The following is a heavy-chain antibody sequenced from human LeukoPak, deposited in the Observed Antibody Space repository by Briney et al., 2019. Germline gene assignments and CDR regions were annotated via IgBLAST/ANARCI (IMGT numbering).Heavy chain of an antibody. CDR2: IYYSGST. Sequence: SETLSLTCTVSGGSISGYYWSWIRQPPGKGLEWIGSIYYSGSTYYNPSLKSRVTISVDTSKNQFSLKLSSVTAADTAVYYCARRSSWYNYYYYYMDVWGKGTTVTVSS. CDR1: GGSISGYY. V-gene: IGHV4-59*05. J-gene: IGHJ6*03. CDR3: ARRSSWYNYYYYYMDV. D-gene: IGHD6-13*01.